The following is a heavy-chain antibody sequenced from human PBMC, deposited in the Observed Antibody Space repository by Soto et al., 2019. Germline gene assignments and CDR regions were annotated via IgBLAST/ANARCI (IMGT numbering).Heavy chain of an antibody. CDR2: IGIGSSTK. CDR3: ARVPGIEAAGFALGYYGMDV. V-gene: IGHV3-48*01. Sequence: GVSLRLSCAASGFIFSSYAMSWVRQAPGKGLEWVSDIGIGSSTKYYADSVKGRFTISRDNAKNSLYLQMNSLRAGDTAVYYCARVPGIEAAGFALGYYGMDVWRQGTTVTVSS. CDR1: GFIFSSYA. D-gene: IGHD6-13*01. J-gene: IGHJ6*02.